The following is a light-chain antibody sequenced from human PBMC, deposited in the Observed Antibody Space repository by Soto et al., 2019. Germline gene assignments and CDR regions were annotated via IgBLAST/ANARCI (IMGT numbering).Light chain of an antibody. CDR2: AAS. V-gene: IGKV1-9*01. J-gene: IGKJ5*01. CDR1: QVISSY. CDR3: QQAASFPIT. Sequence: DIQLTQSPSFLSASVGDRVTITCRASQVISSYLAWYQQKPGKAPKLLIYAASTLQSGVPSRFSGSRSGTEFTLTISSLQPEDFATYYCQQAASFPITFGQGTRREI.